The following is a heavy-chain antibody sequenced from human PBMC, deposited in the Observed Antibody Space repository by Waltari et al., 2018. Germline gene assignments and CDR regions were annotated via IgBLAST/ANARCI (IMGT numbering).Heavy chain of an antibody. CDR1: GGTFSSYT. J-gene: IGHJ5*02. CDR3: ARDNWFDP. V-gene: IGHV1-69*08. Sequence: QVQLVQSGAVVKKPGSSVKVSCKASGGTFSSYTISWVRQAPGEGLDWVGRIIPILGISNYAQKFQGRVTITADKSTSTAYMELSSLRSEDTAVYYCARDNWFDPWGQGTLVTVSS. CDR2: IIPILGIS.